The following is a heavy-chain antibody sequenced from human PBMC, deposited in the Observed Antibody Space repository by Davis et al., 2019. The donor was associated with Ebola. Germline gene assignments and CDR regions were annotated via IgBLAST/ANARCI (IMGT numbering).Heavy chain of an antibody. CDR2: IIPIFGTP. CDR3: ATRGLVVVAATPYYYGLDV. V-gene: IGHV1-69*06. J-gene: IGHJ6*02. CDR1: GGNLTTFA. Sequence: SVKVSCKASGGNLTTFAISWVRQAPGQGLEWMGGIIPRQGLEWMGGIIPIFGTPNYAQRFQGRVTITADTSTSTAYMELTSLRSEDTAVYYCATRGLVVVAATPYYYGLDVWGQGTTVTVSS. D-gene: IGHD2-15*01.